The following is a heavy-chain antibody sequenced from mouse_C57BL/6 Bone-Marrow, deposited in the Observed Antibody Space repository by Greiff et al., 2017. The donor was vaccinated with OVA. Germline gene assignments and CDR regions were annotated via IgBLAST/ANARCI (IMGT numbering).Heavy chain of an antibody. CDR2: IYPGSGST. Sequence: VKLMESGAELVKPGASVKMSCKASGYTFTSYWITWVKQRPGQGLEWIGDIYPGSGSTNYNEKFKSKATLTVDTSSSTAYMQLSSLTSEDSAVYYCARRRIYYYGSSLDYWGQGTTLTVSS. CDR1: GYTFTSYW. D-gene: IGHD1-1*01. V-gene: IGHV1-55*01. CDR3: ARRRIYYYGSSLDY. J-gene: IGHJ2*01.